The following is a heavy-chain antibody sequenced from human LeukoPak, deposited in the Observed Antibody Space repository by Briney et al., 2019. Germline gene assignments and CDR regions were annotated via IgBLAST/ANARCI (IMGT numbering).Heavy chain of an antibody. CDR3: ARATSYDILSGYLDY. V-gene: IGHV3-7*01. CDR2: MKEDGSEK. Sequence: GGSLRLSCGVSGFTFTCYWMRWVRQAPGRGLEWVANMKEDGSEKYYVDSVKGRFTISRDNAKTSLYLQMNSLRAEDTAVYYCARATSYDILSGYLDYWRQGTLVSVSS. J-gene: IGHJ4*02. CDR1: GFTFTCYW. D-gene: IGHD3-9*01.